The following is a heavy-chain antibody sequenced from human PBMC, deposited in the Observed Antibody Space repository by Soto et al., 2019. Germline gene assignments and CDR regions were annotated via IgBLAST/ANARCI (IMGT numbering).Heavy chain of an antibody. CDR2: TYYRSKWYN. D-gene: IGHD2-8*01. Sequence: SQTLSFICTISTDSVSTYGATGAWLKQFPPRGLEWLGRTYYRSKWYNDYAASVKGRITITPDTSNNHLSLQLNSVTPDDTAVYYCARLIGNSWLDSWGQGTLVTVSS. V-gene: IGHV6-1*01. CDR1: TDSVSTYGAT. CDR3: ARLIGNSWLDS. J-gene: IGHJ5*01.